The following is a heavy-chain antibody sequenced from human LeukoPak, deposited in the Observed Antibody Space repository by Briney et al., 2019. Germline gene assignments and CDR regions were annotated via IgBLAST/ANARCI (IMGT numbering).Heavy chain of an antibody. CDR3: ARVGGDGYYYYYLDV. CDR2: INSSSGYI. V-gene: IGHV3-21*01. CDR1: GFTFNRYS. D-gene: IGHD2-21*02. Sequence: GGSLRLSCGASGFTFNRYSMICAREAPGEGLEWVSSINSSSGYIYHADSVKGRFTISRDNGKNSVYLQMNSLRAEDRAVYYCARVGGDGYYYYYLDVWGEGTTVTV. J-gene: IGHJ6*03.